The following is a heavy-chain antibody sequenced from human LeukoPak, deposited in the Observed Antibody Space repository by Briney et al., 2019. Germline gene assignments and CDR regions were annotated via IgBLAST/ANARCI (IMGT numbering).Heavy chain of an antibody. Sequence: GESLQISCQGSGYRFTSYWIGWVRPMPGKGLEWMGIIYPGDSDTRHSPSFQGQVPISADKSISTAYLQWSSLKASDTAIYYCARGSSGYPIDYWGQGPLVTVSS. D-gene: IGHD3-22*01. CDR3: ARGSSGYPIDY. CDR2: IYPGDSDT. V-gene: IGHV5-51*01. J-gene: IGHJ4*02. CDR1: GYRFTSYW.